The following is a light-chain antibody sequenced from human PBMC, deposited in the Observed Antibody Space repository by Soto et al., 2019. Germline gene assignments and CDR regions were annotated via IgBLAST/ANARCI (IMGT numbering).Light chain of an antibody. Sequence: DIVLTQSPGTLSLSPGERATLSCRASQSVSSSYLAWYQQKPGQAPRLLIYGASSRATGIPDRFCGSGSGTDFSLTISRLEPADFAVYYCQQYGSSPNTFGQGTKLEIK. J-gene: IGKJ2*01. CDR3: QQYGSSPNT. V-gene: IGKV3-20*01. CDR1: QSVSSSY. CDR2: GAS.